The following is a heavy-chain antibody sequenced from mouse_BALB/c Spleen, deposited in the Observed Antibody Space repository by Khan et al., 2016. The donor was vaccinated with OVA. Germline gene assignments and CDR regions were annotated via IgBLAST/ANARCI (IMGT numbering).Heavy chain of an antibody. Sequence: VQLKQSGPGLVAPSQSLSITCTVSGFSLTDYAVSWIRQPPGKGLEWLGVIWVSGSKYYNSVLKPRLSISKDNFKSQVFLMMNSLQADDTAMYYCARDPPYYSIDYWGQGTSVTVSS. J-gene: IGHJ4*01. CDR2: IWVSGSK. CDR3: ARDPPYYSIDY. CDR1: GFSLTDYA. V-gene: IGHV2-6-5*01.